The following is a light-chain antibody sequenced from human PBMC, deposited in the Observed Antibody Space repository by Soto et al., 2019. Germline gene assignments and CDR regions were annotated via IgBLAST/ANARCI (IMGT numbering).Light chain of an antibody. V-gene: IGLV2-14*01. J-gene: IGLJ7*01. CDR1: SSDIGNYNS. Sequence: QSALTQPASVSGSPGQSITISCSGSSSDIGNYNSVSWYQQHPGKPPKLLIYEVSNRPSGVSHRFSGFKSGNTASLAISGLQSEDEADYYCSSYTTRDILCVFGSGTQLTVL. CDR2: EVS. CDR3: SSYTTRDILCV.